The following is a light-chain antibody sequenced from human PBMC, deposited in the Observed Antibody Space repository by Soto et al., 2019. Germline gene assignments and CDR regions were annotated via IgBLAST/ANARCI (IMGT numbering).Light chain of an antibody. CDR1: SSNIGSNT. J-gene: IGLJ1*01. CDR3: AAWDDSLTRYV. Sequence: QSVLTQPPSASGTPGQRVTISCSGSSSNIGSNTVNWYQQLPGTAPKLLIYSNNQRPSGVPDRFSGSKSGTSASLAISGLQSEDEADCYCAAWDDSLTRYVFGTASKVTVL. V-gene: IGLV1-44*01. CDR2: SNN.